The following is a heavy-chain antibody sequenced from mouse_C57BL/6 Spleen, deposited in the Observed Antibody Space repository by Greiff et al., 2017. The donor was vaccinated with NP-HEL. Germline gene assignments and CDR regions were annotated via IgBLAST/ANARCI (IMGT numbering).Heavy chain of an antibody. J-gene: IGHJ3*01. CDR3: VLPYYGNSWCAD. D-gene: IGHD2-10*01. V-gene: IGHV14-3*01. CDR2: IVPANGNT. CDR1: GFNIKNTY. Sequence: VQLQQSVAELVRPGASVKLSCTASGFNIKNTYMHWVKQRPEQGLEWIGRIVPANGNTKYAPKFQGKATITADTSSNTAYLQLSSLTSEDTAIYFCVLPYYGNSWCADWGQGTLVTVSA.